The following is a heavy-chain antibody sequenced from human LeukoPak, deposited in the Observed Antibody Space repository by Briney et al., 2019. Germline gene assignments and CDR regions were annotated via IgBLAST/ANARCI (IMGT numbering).Heavy chain of an antibody. D-gene: IGHD2-15*01. J-gene: IGHJ5*02. CDR3: ATTYPVVAANNWFDP. CDR2: INPNRGGT. CDR1: GYTFTGYY. Sequence: VASVKVSCKASGYTFTGYYMHWVRQAPGQGLEWMGWINPNRGGTNYAQKFQGRVTMTRDTSISTAYMELSRLRSDDTAVYYCATTYPVVAANNWFDPWGQGTLVTVSS. V-gene: IGHV1-2*02.